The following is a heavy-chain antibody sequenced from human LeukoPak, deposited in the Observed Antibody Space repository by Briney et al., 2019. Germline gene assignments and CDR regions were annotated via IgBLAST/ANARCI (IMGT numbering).Heavy chain of an antibody. CDR3: AREGDLFFDY. J-gene: IGHJ4*02. Sequence: PGGSLRLSCAASGFTFSNYYMHWVRQAPGKGLEWVSVIYSGGSTYYADSVKGRFTISRDNSKNTLYLQMNSLRAEDTAVYYCAREGDLFFDYWGQGTLVTVSS. CDR2: IYSGGST. CDR1: GFTFSNYY. V-gene: IGHV3-53*01. D-gene: IGHD1-26*01.